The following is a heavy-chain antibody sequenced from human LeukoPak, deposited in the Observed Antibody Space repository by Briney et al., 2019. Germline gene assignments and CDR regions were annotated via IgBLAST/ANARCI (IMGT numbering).Heavy chain of an antibody. Sequence: SETLSLTCTVSGXSISSYYGSWIRQPPGKGLEWIEYIYYSGSTNYNPSLKSRVTISVDTSKNQFSLKLSSVTAADTAVYYCARHGYYGSSSSYYYYGMDVWGQGTTVTVSS. CDR3: ARHGYYGSSSSYYYYGMDV. D-gene: IGHD3-10*01. V-gene: IGHV4-59*08. CDR2: IYYSGST. CDR1: GXSISSYY. J-gene: IGHJ6*02.